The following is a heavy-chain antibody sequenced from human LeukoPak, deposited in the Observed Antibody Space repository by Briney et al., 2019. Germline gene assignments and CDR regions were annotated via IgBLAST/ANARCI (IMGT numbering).Heavy chain of an antibody. CDR2: IWYDGTNK. CDR1: GFTFSNYG. CDR3: AREEMIVMAFDI. Sequence: GGSLRLSCAASGFTFSNYGMHWVRQAPGKGLEWVAVIWYDGTNKYYAGSVKGRFTISRDNSKNTLYLQMSSLRAEDTAVYYCAREEMIVMAFDIWGQGTMVTVSS. J-gene: IGHJ3*02. D-gene: IGHD3-22*01. V-gene: IGHV3-33*01.